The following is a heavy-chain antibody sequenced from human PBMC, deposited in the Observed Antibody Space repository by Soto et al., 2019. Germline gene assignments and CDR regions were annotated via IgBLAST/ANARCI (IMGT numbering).Heavy chain of an antibody. CDR3: AKAYGSRSYSYLFDY. CDR1: GFPFSIFG. V-gene: IGHV3-23*01. J-gene: IGHJ4*01. CDR2: ISTGSSST. Sequence: SGGSLRLSCAASGFPFSIFGMHWVRQAPGKGLEWVSYISTGSSSTYYADSVKGRFTISRDNSKNTLYLQMNSLSAEDSAVYYCAKAYGSRSYSYLFDYWGHGTLVTVSS. D-gene: IGHD3-10*01.